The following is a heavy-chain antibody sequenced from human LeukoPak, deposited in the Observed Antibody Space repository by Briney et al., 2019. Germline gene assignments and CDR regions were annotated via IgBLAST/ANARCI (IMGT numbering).Heavy chain of an antibody. Sequence: PGGSLRLSCVVSGFIFRSHGMSWVRQAPGKGLEWVAFIRYDGSNKYYADSVKGRFTISRDNSKNTLYLQMNSLRAEDTAVYYCAKGTTVVMGPVDYWGQGTLVTVSS. J-gene: IGHJ4*02. D-gene: IGHD4-23*01. CDR1: GFIFRSHG. CDR3: AKGTTVVMGPVDY. V-gene: IGHV3-30*02. CDR2: IRYDGSNK.